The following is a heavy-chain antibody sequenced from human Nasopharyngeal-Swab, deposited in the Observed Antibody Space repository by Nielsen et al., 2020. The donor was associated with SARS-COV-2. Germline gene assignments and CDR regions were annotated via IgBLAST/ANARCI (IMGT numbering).Heavy chain of an antibody. D-gene: IGHD3-9*01. CDR3: ARVSPPLLTGPYYYYGMDV. V-gene: IGHV3-11*06. Sequence: SCAASGFTFSAYYMSWIRQAPGQGLAWVSYISSSSSYTNYADSVKGRFTIYRDNAKNSLYLQMNSLSAEDTAVYYCARVSPPLLTGPYYYYGMDVWGQGTTVTVSS. CDR2: ISSSSSYT. CDR1: GFTFSAYY. J-gene: IGHJ6*02.